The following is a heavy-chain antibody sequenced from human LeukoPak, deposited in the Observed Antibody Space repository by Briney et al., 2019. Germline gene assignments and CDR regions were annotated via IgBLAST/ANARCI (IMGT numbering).Heavy chain of an antibody. CDR1: GFTFSNYA. D-gene: IGHD1-26*01. V-gene: IGHV3-23*01. CDR2: IGDSGGGT. Sequence: GGSLRLSCAASGFTFSNYAMSWVRQAPGKGLEWVSAIGDSGGGTYYADSVKGRFTISRDNSKNTLYLQMNSLRAEDTAVYYRAKDLNSGSPYYFDCWGLGTLVTVSS. J-gene: IGHJ4*02. CDR3: AKDLNSGSPYYFDC.